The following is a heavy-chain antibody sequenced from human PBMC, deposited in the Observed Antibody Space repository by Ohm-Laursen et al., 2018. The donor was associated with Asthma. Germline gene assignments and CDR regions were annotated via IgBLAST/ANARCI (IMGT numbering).Heavy chain of an antibody. V-gene: IGHV3-23*01. CDR1: GFTFSTYA. J-gene: IGHJ4*02. Sequence: SLRLSCSASGFTFSTYAMNWVRQAPGQGLEWVSVISGSGGTTYYADSVEGRFTISRDNSKNTMYLQMNSLRAEDTAAYYCAKDLGTVTKGYFDYWGQGTLVTVSP. CDR2: ISGSGGTT. D-gene: IGHD4-17*01. CDR3: AKDLGTVTKGYFDY.